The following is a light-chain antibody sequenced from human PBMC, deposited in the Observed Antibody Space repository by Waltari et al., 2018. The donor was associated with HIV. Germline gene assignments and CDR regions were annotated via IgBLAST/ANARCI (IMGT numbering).Light chain of an antibody. CDR1: DDDVGNEG. Sequence: QAGLTQPPAVSQALGQTATLSCTGGDDDVGNEGAVWLQPLQGLPPTPLPYRNNNRASGVSHKFSAARAGNTIYLTIAGLQPEDEADYYCAAWDGRLSGWVFGGGTKLTVL. V-gene: IGLV10-54*04. CDR3: AAWDGRLSGWV. J-gene: IGLJ3*02. CDR2: RNN.